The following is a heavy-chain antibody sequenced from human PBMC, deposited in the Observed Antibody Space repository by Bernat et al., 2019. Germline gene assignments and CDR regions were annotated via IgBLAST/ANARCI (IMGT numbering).Heavy chain of an antibody. J-gene: IGHJ1*01. D-gene: IGHD3-22*01. CDR3: ARDYYDDSSGYYFTEYFQH. CDR1: GFTFSSYE. Sequence: EVQLVESGGGLVQPGGSLRLSCAASGFTFSSYEMNWVRQAPGKGPEWVSYISSSGSTRNYADSVKGGFTISRDNAKNSLYLQMNSLRAEDTAVYYCARDYYDDSSGYYFTEYFQHWGQGTLVTVSS. V-gene: IGHV3-48*03. CDR2: ISSSGSTR.